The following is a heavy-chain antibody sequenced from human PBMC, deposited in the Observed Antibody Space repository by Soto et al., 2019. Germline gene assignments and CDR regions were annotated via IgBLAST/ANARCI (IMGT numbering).Heavy chain of an antibody. CDR3: ARYLGSNYGWFDP. CDR1: GFTFSSYW. Sequence: EVQLVESGGGLVQPGGSLRLSCAASGFTFSSYWMSWVRQAPGKGLEWVANIKQDGSEKYYVDSVKGRFTISRDNAKNSLYLQMNSLRAEDTAVYYCARYLGSNYGWFDPWGQGTLVTVSS. CDR2: IKQDGSEK. V-gene: IGHV3-7*03. D-gene: IGHD4-4*01. J-gene: IGHJ5*02.